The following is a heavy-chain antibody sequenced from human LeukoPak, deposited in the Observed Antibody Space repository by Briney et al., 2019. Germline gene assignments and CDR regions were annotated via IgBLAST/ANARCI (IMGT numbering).Heavy chain of an antibody. Sequence: SETLSLTCTVSGYSISSGYYWGWIRQPPGKGLEWIGYIYYSGSTNYNPSLKSRVTISVDTSKNQFSLKLSSVTAADTAVYYCARRAGATTTRGYFDYWGQGTLVTVSS. J-gene: IGHJ4*02. CDR3: ARRAGATTTRGYFDY. V-gene: IGHV4-38-2*02. CDR1: GYSISSGYY. CDR2: IYYSGST. D-gene: IGHD1-26*01.